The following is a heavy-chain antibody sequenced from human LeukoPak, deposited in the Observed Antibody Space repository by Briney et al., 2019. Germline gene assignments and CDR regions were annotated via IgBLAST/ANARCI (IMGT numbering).Heavy chain of an antibody. J-gene: IGHJ4*02. D-gene: IGHD4-17*01. Sequence: TPGGSLRLSCAASGFTFSSYSMNWVRQAPGKGLEWVSSISSSSSYIYYADSVKGRFTISRDNSKNTLYLQMNSLRAEDTAVYYCAAYGSNVDYWGQGTLVTVSS. V-gene: IGHV3-21*01. CDR1: GFTFSSYS. CDR3: AAYGSNVDY. CDR2: ISSSSSYI.